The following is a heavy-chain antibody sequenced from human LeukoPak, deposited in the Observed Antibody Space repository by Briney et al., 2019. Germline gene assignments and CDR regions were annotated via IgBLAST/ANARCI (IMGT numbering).Heavy chain of an antibody. V-gene: IGHV3-23*01. CDR2: ISGSGGST. D-gene: IGHD3-10*01. J-gene: IGHJ4*02. CDR1: GFTFSSYA. CDR3: AGARGSGSSSY. Sequence: GGSLRLSCAASGFTFSSYAMSWVRQAPGKGLEWVSAISGSGGSTYYADSVKGRFTISRDNSKNTLYLQMNSLRAEDTAVYYCAGARGSGSSSYWGQGTLVTVSS.